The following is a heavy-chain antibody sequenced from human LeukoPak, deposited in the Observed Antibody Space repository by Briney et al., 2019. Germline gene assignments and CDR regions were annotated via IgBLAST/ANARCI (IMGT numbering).Heavy chain of an antibody. Sequence: PSETLSLACTVSGGSISSYYWSWIRQPPGKGLEWIGSIYYSGSTYYNPSLKSRVTISVDTSKNQFSLKLNSVTATDTAVYYCARHYGPWGQGTLVTVSS. D-gene: IGHD3-10*01. CDR3: ARHYGP. J-gene: IGHJ4*02. CDR2: IYYSGST. V-gene: IGHV4-59*08. CDR1: GGSISSYY.